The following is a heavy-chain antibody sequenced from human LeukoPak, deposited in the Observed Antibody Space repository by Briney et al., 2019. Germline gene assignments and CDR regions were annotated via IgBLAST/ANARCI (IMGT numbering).Heavy chain of an antibody. CDR1: GFTFSSYA. V-gene: IGHV3-23*01. D-gene: IGHD3-22*01. Sequence: GGSLRLSCAAPGFTFSSYAMSWVCQAPGKGLEWVSAISGSGGSTYYADSVKGRFTISRDNSKNTLYLQMNSLRAEDTAVYYCAKDYYDSSGSLNAFDIWGQGTMVTVSS. CDR2: ISGSGGST. J-gene: IGHJ3*02. CDR3: AKDYYDSSGSLNAFDI.